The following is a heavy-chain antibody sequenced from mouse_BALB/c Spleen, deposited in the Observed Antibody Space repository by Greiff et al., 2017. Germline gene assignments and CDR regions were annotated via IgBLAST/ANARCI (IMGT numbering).Heavy chain of an antibody. J-gene: IGHJ4*01. V-gene: IGHV5-17*02. Sequence: EVKLVESGGGLVQPGGSRKLSCAASGFTFSSFGMHWVRQAPEKGLEWVAYISSGSSTIYYADTVKGRFTISRDNPKNTLFLQMTSLRSEDTAMYYCARDGSTYAMDYWGQGNSVTVCS. CDR1: GFTFSSFG. D-gene: IGHD5-1*01. CDR2: ISSGSSTI. CDR3: ARDGSTYAMDY.